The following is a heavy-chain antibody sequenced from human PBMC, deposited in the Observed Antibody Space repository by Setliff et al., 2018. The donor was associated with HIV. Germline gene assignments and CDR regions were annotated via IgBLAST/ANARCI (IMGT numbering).Heavy chain of an antibody. CDR2: MYHTGST. CDR3: ARQVGEGKWYLDS. V-gene: IGHV4-38-2*01. D-gene: IGHD1-26*01. CDR1: GYSISSGCY. J-gene: IGHJ4*01. Sequence: SETLSLTCAVSGYSISSGCYRGWIRQPPGKGLEWLGSMYHTGSTYYSPSLNSRFTISVDTSKNQFSLKLRSVTAADTAIYYCARQVGEGKWYLDSWGHGTLVTVSS.